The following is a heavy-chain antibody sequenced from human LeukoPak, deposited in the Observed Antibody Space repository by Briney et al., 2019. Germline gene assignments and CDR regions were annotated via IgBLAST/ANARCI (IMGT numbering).Heavy chain of an antibody. Sequence: SQTLSLTCTVSGYSISSGGYYWSWIRQPAGKGLEWIGRIYASGSTNYNPSLASRVTISLDTSKNQFSLKLSSVTAADTAVYYCAAETLGIGFDFWGQGPLVTVSS. CDR3: AAETLGIGFDF. D-gene: IGHD1-26*01. J-gene: IGHJ4*02. CDR1: GYSISSGGYY. V-gene: IGHV4-61*02. CDR2: IYASGST.